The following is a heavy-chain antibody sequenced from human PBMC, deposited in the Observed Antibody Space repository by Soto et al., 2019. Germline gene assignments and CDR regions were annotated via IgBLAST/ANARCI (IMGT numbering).Heavy chain of an antibody. V-gene: IGHV4-31*03. CDR2: IYYSGST. D-gene: IGHD3-22*01. J-gene: IGHJ3*02. CDR3: AGTVTYYYDSSGYGFDI. CDR1: DGSISSGGYY. Sequence: SETLPLTCTVSDGSISSGGYYWSWISQHPGKGLEWIGYIYYSGSTYYNPSLKSRVTISVDTSENQFSLKLSSVTAADTAVYYCAGTVTYYYDSSGYGFDIWGQGTMVTVSS.